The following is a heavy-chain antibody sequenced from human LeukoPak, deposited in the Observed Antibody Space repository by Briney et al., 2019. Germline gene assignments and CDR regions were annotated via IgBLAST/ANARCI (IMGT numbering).Heavy chain of an antibody. Sequence: GASVKVPCKASGYTFTSYDINWVRQATGQGLEWMGWMNPNSGNTGYAQKFQGRVTMTRNTSISIAYMELSSLRSEDTAVYYCARGRPYDFWSGYARNWFDPWGQGTLVTVSS. D-gene: IGHD3-3*01. V-gene: IGHV1-8*01. CDR3: ARGRPYDFWSGYARNWFDP. J-gene: IGHJ5*02. CDR2: MNPNSGNT. CDR1: GYTFTSYD.